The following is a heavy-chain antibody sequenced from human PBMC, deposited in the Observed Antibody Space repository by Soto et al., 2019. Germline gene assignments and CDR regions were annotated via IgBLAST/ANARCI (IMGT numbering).Heavy chain of an antibody. J-gene: IGHJ4*02. Sequence: GGSLRLSCAASGFTLSSNAMYWVRQAPGKGLEWVSAISDRGDTTHYADSVKGRFTISRDTSKNTLYLQLNTLRADYTAVYYCAKDKPGTTSFDYWGQGTLVTVSS. D-gene: IGHD1-1*01. CDR2: ISDRGDTT. V-gene: IGHV3-23*01. CDR1: GFTLSSNA. CDR3: AKDKPGTTSFDY.